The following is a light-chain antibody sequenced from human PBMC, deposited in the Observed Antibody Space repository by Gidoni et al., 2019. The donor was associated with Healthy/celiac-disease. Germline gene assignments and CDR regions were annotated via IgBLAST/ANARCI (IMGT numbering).Light chain of an antibody. J-gene: IGKJ2*01. Sequence: EIVMTQSPATLSVSPGERATLSCSASQSVSSNLAWYQQKPGQAPRLLIYGASTRATGIPARFSGSGSGTEFTLTISSLQSEDFAVYSCQQYNNWPPYTFGQGTKREIK. V-gene: IGKV3D-15*01. CDR2: GAS. CDR3: QQYNNWPPYT. CDR1: QSVSSN.